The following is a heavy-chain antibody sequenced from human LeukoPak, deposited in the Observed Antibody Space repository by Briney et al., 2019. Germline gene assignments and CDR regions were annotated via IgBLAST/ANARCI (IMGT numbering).Heavy chain of an antibody. CDR3: ARDFRGYSYGSFDY. Sequence: GGSLRLSCAASGFTFSSYWMSRVRQAPGKGLEWVANIKQDGSEKYYVDSVKGRFTISRDNAKNSLYLQMNSLSAEDTAVYYCARDFRGYSYGSFDYWGQGTLVTVSS. D-gene: IGHD5-18*01. J-gene: IGHJ4*02. V-gene: IGHV3-7*01. CDR1: GFTFSSYW. CDR2: IKQDGSEK.